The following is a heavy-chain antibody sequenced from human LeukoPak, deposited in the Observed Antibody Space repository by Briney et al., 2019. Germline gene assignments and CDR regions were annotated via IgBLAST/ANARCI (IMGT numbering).Heavy chain of an antibody. CDR2: ISGSGGSI. V-gene: IGHV3-23*01. CDR1: GFTFSDYA. Sequence: QPGGSLRLSCTASGFTFSDYAMSWVRQAPGKGLEWVSGISGSGGSIRYADSVKGRFIISRDNSKNTLYLQMNSLRAEDTAVYYCAKGLGGGFDYWGQETLVTVSS. J-gene: IGHJ4*02. CDR3: AKGLGGGFDY. D-gene: IGHD3-16*01.